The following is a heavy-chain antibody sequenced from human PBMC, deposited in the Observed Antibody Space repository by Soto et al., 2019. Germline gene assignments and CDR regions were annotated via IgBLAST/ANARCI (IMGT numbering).Heavy chain of an antibody. CDR3: ARIGYYDFWSGYLPLYYYGMDV. Sequence: SETLSLTCTVSGGSISSSSYYWGWIRQPPGKGLEWIGSIYYSGSTYYNPSLKSRVTISVDTSKNQFSLKLSSVTAADTAVYYCARIGYYDFWSGYLPLYYYGMDVWGQGTTVTVSS. CDR1: GGSISSSSYY. J-gene: IGHJ6*02. D-gene: IGHD3-3*01. CDR2: IYYSGST. V-gene: IGHV4-39*01.